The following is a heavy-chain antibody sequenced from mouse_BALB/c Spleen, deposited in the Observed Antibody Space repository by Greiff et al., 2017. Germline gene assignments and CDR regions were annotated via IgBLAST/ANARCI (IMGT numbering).Heavy chain of an antibody. V-gene: IGHV5-9-3*01. J-gene: IGHJ2*01. CDR3: ATTGTNFDY. CDR1: GFTFSSYA. Sequence: EVQVVESGGGLVKPGGSLKLSCAASGFTFSSYAMSWVRQTPEKRLEWVATISSGGSYTYYPDSVKGRFTISRDNAKNTLYLQMSSLRSEDTAMYYYATTGTNFDYWGHGTTHTVSS. D-gene: IGHD4-1*02. CDR2: ISSGGSYT.